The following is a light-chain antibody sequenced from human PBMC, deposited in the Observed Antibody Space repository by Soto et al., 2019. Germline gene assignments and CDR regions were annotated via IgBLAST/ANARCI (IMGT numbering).Light chain of an antibody. CDR3: QQERSSPS. CDR1: QSVSTN. CDR2: GAS. Sequence: EIVMTQSPTTLSVSPGERATLSCRASQSVSTNLAWYQQKPGQVPSLLIYGASTRASGIPARVSGSGSGTEFTLTIGSLQSEDFAGYYCQQERSSPSCGQGSRLEIK. J-gene: IGKJ5*01. V-gene: IGKV3-15*01.